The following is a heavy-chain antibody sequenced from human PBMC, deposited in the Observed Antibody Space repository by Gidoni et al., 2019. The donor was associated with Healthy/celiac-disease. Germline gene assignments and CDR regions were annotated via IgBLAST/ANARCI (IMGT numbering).Heavy chain of an antibody. Sequence: QVQLQESGPGLVKPSETLSLTCTVSGGSISSYSWSWIRQPPGKGLEWIGYIYYSGSTNYNPSLKSRVTISVDTSKNQFSLKLSSVTAADTAVYYCARVGGYSGSYYELDYWGQGTLVTVSS. D-gene: IGHD1-26*01. CDR1: GGSISSYS. CDR3: ARVGGYSGSYYELDY. CDR2: IYYSGST. V-gene: IGHV4-59*01. J-gene: IGHJ4*02.